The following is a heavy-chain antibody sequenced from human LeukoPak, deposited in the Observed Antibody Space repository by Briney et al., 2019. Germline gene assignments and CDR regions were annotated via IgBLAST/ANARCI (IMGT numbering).Heavy chain of an antibody. CDR1: GYTFTSYD. J-gene: IGHJ6*02. CDR3: ARSTVTTLDYYYYYGMDV. CDR2: MNPNSGNT. D-gene: IGHD4-17*01. Sequence: ASVKVSCKASGYTFTSYDIHWVRQATGQGLAWMGWMNPNSGNTGYAQKFQGRVTMTRNTSISTAYMELSSLRSEDTAVYYCARSTVTTLDYYYYYGMDVWGQGTTVTVSS. V-gene: IGHV1-8*01.